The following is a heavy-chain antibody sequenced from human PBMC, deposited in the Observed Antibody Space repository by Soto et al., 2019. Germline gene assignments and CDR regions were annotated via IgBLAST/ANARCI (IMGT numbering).Heavy chain of an antibody. CDR2: IYYSGST. CDR1: GGSISSYY. V-gene: IGHV4-59*08. J-gene: IGHJ4*02. Sequence: SETLSLTCTVSGGSISSYYWSWIRQPPGKGLEWIGYIYYSGSTNHNPSLKSRVTISVDTSKNQFSLKLSSVTAADTAVYYCARHHAWYFDYWGQGTLVTVSS. CDR3: ARHHAWYFDY.